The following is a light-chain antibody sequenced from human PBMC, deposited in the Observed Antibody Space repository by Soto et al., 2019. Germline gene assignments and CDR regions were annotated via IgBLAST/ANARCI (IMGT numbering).Light chain of an antibody. V-gene: IGKV1-6*01. Sequence: AIQMTQSPSSLSASVGDRVTITCRASQGIRSELGWYQQKPGKAPNLLIYTASTLQSGVPSRFSGSGSGTDFTLTISSLQPEDFATYYCIQDYNYPLTFGGGIKVDIK. J-gene: IGKJ4*01. CDR2: TAS. CDR3: IQDYNYPLT. CDR1: QGIRSE.